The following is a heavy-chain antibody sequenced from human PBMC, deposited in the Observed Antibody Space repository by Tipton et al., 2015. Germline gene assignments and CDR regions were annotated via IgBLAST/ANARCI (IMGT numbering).Heavy chain of an antibody. CDR1: SDSISKYF. Sequence: TLSLTCSVSSDSISKYFWTWIRQPPGKELEWIGYIHYSGSTNYNPSLKSRVTISVDTSKNQFSLKLTSVTAADTAVYYCARARGRHGGLFDSWGQGTLVTVSS. D-gene: IGHD4-23*01. V-gene: IGHV4-59*08. CDR2: IHYSGST. J-gene: IGHJ4*02. CDR3: ARARGRHGGLFDS.